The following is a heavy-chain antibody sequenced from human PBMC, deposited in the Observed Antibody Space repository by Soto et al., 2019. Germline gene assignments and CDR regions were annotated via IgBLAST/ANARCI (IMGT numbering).Heavy chain of an antibody. V-gene: IGHV3-7*01. CDR1: GFTFSSYW. J-gene: IGHJ4*02. CDR2: IKQDGSEK. Sequence: EVQLVESGGGLVQPGGSLRLSCAASGFTFSSYWMSWVRQAPGKGLEWVANIKQDGSEKYYVDSVKGRFTISRDNANTSLYWPMNSLRADDTALYYWARRLDYDFLSSYYSVVYYFDYWGQGTLVTVSS. CDR3: ARRLDYDFLSSYYSVVYYFDY. D-gene: IGHD3-3*01.